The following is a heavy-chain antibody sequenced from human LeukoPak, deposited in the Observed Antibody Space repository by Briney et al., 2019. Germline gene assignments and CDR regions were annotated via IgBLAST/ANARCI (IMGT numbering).Heavy chain of an antibody. CDR1: GYTFTGYY. V-gene: IGHV1-2*02. D-gene: IGHD3-3*01. CDR2: INPNSGGT. Sequence: GASVKVSCKASGYTFTGYYMHWVRQAPGQGLEWMGWINPNSGGTNYAQKFQGRVTMTRDTSISTAYMELSRLRSDDTAVYYCARGRTIFGVVIGLFDYWGQGTLVTVSS. CDR3: ARGRTIFGVVIGLFDY. J-gene: IGHJ4*02.